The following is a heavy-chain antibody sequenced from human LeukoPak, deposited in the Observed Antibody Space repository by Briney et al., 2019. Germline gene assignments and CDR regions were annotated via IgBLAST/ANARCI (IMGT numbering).Heavy chain of an antibody. V-gene: IGHV2-5*02. CDR2: IYWDDDK. J-gene: IGHJ4*02. CDR3: AHSCGGGNSAYFDY. Sequence: SGPTLVNPTQTLTLTRTFSGFSLSTNAVGVGWIRQPPGKALEWLAVIYWDDDKRYSPSLKNRLTITKDPSKNQVVLTMTNMDPVDTATYYCAHSCGGGNSAYFDYWGQGTLVTVSS. CDR1: GFSLSTNAVG. D-gene: IGHD4-23*01.